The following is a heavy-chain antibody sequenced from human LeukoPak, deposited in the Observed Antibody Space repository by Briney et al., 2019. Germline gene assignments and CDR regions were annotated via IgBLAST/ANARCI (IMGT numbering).Heavy chain of an antibody. D-gene: IGHD3-9*01. J-gene: IGHJ4*02. V-gene: IGHV6-1*01. Sequence: SQTLSLTFAISGDSVSSNSAAWNWIRQSPSRGLEWLGSTYYRSKWYNDYAVSVKSRITINPDTSKNQLSLQLNSVTPEDTAVYYCARWDYDILTGYYSFDYWGQGTLVTVSS. CDR3: ARWDYDILTGYYSFDY. CDR1: GDSVSSNSAA. CDR2: TYYRSKWYN.